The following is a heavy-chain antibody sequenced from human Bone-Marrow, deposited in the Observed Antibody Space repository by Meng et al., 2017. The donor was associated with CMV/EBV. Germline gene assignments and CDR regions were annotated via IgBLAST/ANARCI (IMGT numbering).Heavy chain of an antibody. J-gene: IGHJ4*02. CDR1: GYTFTGYY. CDR3: ARDWGGYFGSTSCRTVEFDY. D-gene: IGHD2-2*01. V-gene: IGHV1-2*02. CDR2: INPNSGGT. Sequence: ASVKVSCKASGYTFTGYYMHWVRQAPGQGLESMGWINPNSGGTNYAQKFQGRVTMTRDTSISTAYMELSRLRSDDTAVYYCARDWGGYFGSTSCRTVEFDYWGQGTLVTVSS.